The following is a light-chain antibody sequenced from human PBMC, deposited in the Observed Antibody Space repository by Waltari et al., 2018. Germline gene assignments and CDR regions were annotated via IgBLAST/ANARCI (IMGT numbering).Light chain of an antibody. Sequence: DIQMTQSPSTLSASVGARVTITCRASQIISSWLAWYQQKPGKAPKLMSYKASSLESGVPSRFSGSGSWTEFTLTISRLQPYDFATYYCQQYNSYSPTFGQGTKVEIK. CDR1: QIISSW. J-gene: IGKJ1*01. CDR2: KAS. CDR3: QQYNSYSPT. V-gene: IGKV1-5*03.